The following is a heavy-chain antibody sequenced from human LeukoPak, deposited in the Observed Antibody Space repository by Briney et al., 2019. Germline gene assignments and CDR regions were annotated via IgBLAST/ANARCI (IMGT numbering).Heavy chain of an antibody. CDR1: GGTFSSYA. D-gene: IGHD5-18*01. Sequence: ASVKVSCKASGGTFSSYAISWVRQAPGQGLEWMGGIIPIFGTANDAQKFQGRVTITADESTSTAYMELSSLRSEDTAVYYCARANSGYSYGYTYYYYYYMDVWGKGTTVTVSS. CDR2: IIPIFGTA. CDR3: ARANSGYSYGYTYYYYYYMDV. V-gene: IGHV1-69*13. J-gene: IGHJ6*03.